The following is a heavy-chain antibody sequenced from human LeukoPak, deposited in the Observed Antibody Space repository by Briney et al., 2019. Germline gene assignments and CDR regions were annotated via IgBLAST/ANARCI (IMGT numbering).Heavy chain of an antibody. V-gene: IGHV4-39*01. J-gene: IGHJ4*02. Sequence: SETLSLTCTVSGDSISSSSYYWGWIRQPPGKGLEWIGTIYYIGSTYYSPSLKSRLTISLDTSKNQVSLRLNSVTAADTAVYYCATRMYNWNSLHWGRGTLVTVSS. CDR1: GDSISSSSYY. CDR3: ATRMYNWNSLH. D-gene: IGHD1-7*01. CDR2: IYYIGST.